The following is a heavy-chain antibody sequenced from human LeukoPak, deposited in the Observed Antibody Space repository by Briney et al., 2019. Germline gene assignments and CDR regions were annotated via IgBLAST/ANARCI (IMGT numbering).Heavy chain of an antibody. J-gene: IGHJ4*02. D-gene: IGHD3-3*01. CDR3: ARDRITIFGVVSLFDY. CDR1: GFTFSSYS. Sequence: GGSLRLSCAASGFTFSSYSMNWVRQAPGKGLEWVSSISSSSYIYYADSVKGRFTISRDNAKNSLYLQMNSLRAEDTAVYYCARDRITIFGVVSLFDYWGQGTLVTVSS. V-gene: IGHV3-21*01. CDR2: ISSSSYI.